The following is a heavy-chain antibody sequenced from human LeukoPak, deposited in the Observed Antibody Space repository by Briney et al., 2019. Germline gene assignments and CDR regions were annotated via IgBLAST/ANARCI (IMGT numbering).Heavy chain of an antibody. Sequence: PGESLKISCKGSGYSFTSYWISWVRQMPGKGLEWMGGIDPSDSYTNYSPSFQGHVTISADQSISTAYLQWSSLKASDTAMYYCARRGSADNWFDPWGQGTLVTVSS. J-gene: IGHJ5*02. CDR1: GYSFTSYW. V-gene: IGHV5-10-1*01. CDR3: ARRGSADNWFDP. D-gene: IGHD3-16*01. CDR2: IDPSDSYT.